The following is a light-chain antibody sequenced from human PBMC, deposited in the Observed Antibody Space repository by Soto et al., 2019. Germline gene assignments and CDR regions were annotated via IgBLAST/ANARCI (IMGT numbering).Light chain of an antibody. CDR3: QQYGSSPFT. CDR1: QSLSNSF. CDR2: DTS. V-gene: IGKV3-20*01. J-gene: IGKJ5*01. Sequence: EIVLTQSPGTLSLSPGERATLSCRASQSLSNSFIAWYQQKPGQAPRLLIYDTSSRATGIPDRFSGSGSGTDFTLTISRLEPEDFAVYYCQQYGSSPFTFGQGTRLEIK.